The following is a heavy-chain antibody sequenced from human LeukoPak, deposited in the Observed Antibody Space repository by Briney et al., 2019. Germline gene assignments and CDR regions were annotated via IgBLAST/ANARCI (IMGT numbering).Heavy chain of an antibody. CDR2: ISSSSYI. Sequence: GGSLRLSCAASGFTFSSYSMNWVRQAPGKGLEWVSSISSSSYIYYADSVKGRFTISRDNAKNSLYLQMNSLRAEDTAVYYCARSLLVKVAAAGTGYWGQGTLVTVSS. V-gene: IGHV3-21*01. J-gene: IGHJ4*02. D-gene: IGHD6-13*01. CDR1: GFTFSSYS. CDR3: ARSLLVKVAAAGTGY.